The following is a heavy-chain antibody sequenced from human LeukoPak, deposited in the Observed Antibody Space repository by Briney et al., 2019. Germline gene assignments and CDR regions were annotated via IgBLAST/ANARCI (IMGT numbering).Heavy chain of an antibody. D-gene: IGHD6-13*01. V-gene: IGHV4-39*01. Sequence: SETLSLTCTVSGGSISSSSYYWGWIRQPPGKGLEWIGSIYYSGSTYYNPSLKSRVTISVDTSKNQFSLKLSSVTAADTAVNYCARVYSNHFDYWGEGTLVTDSP. CDR2: IYYSGST. J-gene: IGHJ4*02. CDR3: ARVYSNHFDY. CDR1: GGSISSSSYY.